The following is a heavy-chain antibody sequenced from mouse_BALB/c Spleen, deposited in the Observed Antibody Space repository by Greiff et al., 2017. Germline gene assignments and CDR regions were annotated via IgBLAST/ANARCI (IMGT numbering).Heavy chain of an antibody. CDR2: IYPGDGDT. CDR1: GYTFTSYW. J-gene: IGHJ2*01. Sequence: QVQLQQSGAELARPGASVKLSCKASGYTFTSYWMQWVKQRPGQGLEWIGAIYPGDGDTRYNQKFKGKATLTADKSSSTAYMQLSSLASEDSAVYYCARRYGYDAFDYWGQGTTLTVSS. V-gene: IGHV1-87*01. CDR3: ARRYGYDAFDY. D-gene: IGHD2-2*01.